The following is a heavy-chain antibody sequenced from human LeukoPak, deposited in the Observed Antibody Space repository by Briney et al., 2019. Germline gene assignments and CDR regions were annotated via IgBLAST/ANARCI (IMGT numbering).Heavy chain of an antibody. V-gene: IGHV1-69*05. CDR1: GGTFSSYA. CDR3: AGLGYYYMDV. CDR2: IIPIFGTA. Sequence: SVKVSCKASGGTFSSYAISWVRQAPGQGLEWMGGIIPIFGTANYAQKFQGRVTITTDESTSTAYMELSSLRSEDTAVYYCAGLGYYYMDVWGKGTTVTVSS. D-gene: IGHD7-27*01. J-gene: IGHJ6*03.